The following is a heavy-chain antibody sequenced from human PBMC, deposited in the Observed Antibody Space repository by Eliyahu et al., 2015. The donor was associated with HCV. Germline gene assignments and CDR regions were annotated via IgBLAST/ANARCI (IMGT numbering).Heavy chain of an antibody. CDR2: TSGTGGST. D-gene: IGHD2-2*01. V-gene: IGHV3-23*01. Sequence: PGKGLEWVSGTSGTGGSTHYADSVKGRFTISRDNSKNTLYLQMNSLRAEDTALYYCAKDRCSSASCSANWFDPWGQGTLVTVSS. J-gene: IGHJ5*02. CDR3: AKDRCSSASCSANWFDP.